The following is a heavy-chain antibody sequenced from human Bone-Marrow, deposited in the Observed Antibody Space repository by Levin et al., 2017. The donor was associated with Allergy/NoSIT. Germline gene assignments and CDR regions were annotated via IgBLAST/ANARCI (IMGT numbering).Heavy chain of an antibody. CDR3: ARLAGHTTRYYFDF. D-gene: IGHD1-14*01. CDR2: THFSGST. CDR1: GGSLSSGPYY. J-gene: IGHJ4*02. V-gene: IGHV4-39*01. Sequence: SQTLSLTCSVSGGSLSSGPYYWAWIRQPPGKGPEWIATTHFSGSTLHNPSLKSRVTISMDTSKNQLSLRVTSVTAADTAVYYCARLAGHTTRYYFDFWGQGTLVTVSS.